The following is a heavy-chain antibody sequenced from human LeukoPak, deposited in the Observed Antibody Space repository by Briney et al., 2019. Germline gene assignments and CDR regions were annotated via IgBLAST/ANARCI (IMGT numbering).Heavy chain of an antibody. Sequence: PSETLSLTCTVSGSSISSYYWSWIRQPAGKGLEWIGRIYTSGSTNYNPSLKSRVTMSVDTSKNQFSLKLSSVTAADTAVYYCARDYYDSSGYYIDYWGQGTLVTVSS. CDR3: ARDYYDSSGYYIDY. CDR1: GSSISSYY. J-gene: IGHJ4*02. CDR2: IYTSGST. D-gene: IGHD3-22*01. V-gene: IGHV4-4*07.